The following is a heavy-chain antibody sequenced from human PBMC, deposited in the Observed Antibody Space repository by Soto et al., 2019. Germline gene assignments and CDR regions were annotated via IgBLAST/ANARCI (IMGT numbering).Heavy chain of an antibody. D-gene: IGHD3-22*01. J-gene: IGHJ6*02. CDR3: ARDRYYYDSSGWDSYYYGMDV. CDR2: IYSGGST. CDR1: GFTVSSNY. V-gene: IGHV3-53*01. Sequence: PGGSLRLSCAASGFTVSSNYMSWVRKAPGKGLEWVSVIYSGGSTYYADSVKGRFTISRDNSKNTLYLQMNSLRAEDTAVYYCARDRYYYDSSGWDSYYYGMDVWGQGTTVTVSS.